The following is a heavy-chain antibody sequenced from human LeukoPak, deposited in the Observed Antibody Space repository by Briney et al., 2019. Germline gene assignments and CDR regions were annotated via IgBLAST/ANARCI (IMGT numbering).Heavy chain of an antibody. J-gene: IGHJ4*02. CDR1: GFTFSSYG. Sequence: PGRSLRLSCAASGFTFSSYGMHWVRQAPGKGLEWVAVISYDGSNIYYADSVKGRFTISRDNSKNTLYLQMNSLRAEDTAVYYCARAPPTLRLDYWGQGTLVTVSS. D-gene: IGHD3-16*01. CDR3: ARAPPTLRLDY. CDR2: ISYDGSNI. V-gene: IGHV3-30*03.